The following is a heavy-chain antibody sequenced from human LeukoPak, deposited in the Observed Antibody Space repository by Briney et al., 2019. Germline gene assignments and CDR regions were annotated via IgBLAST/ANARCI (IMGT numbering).Heavy chain of an antibody. Sequence: ASVKVSCKASGYTFTGYYMHWVRQAPGQGLEWMGWINPNSGGTNYAQKFQGRVTMTRDTSISTAYMELSRLRSDDTAVYYCARGLFRQAARPYYYYYMDVWGKGTTVTVSS. CDR1: GYTFTGYY. CDR3: ARGLFRQAARPYYYYYMDV. CDR2: INPNSGGT. J-gene: IGHJ6*03. D-gene: IGHD6-6*01. V-gene: IGHV1-2*02.